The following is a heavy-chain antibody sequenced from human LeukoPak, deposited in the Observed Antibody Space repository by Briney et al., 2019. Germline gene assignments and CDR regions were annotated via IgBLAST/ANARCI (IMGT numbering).Heavy chain of an antibody. D-gene: IGHD1-26*01. CDR1: GGSFSGHY. CDR2: IIHGGSA. V-gene: IGHV4-34*12. J-gene: IGHJ4*02. Sequence: SETLSLTCAVYGGSFSGHYWSWIRQPPGKGLEWSGEIIHGGSANYNPSLKTRVTISVDTSKNQFSRNLSSGTAADPVVYCCARTSARGSSSIDYWGQGPLVTVSS. CDR3: ARTSARGSSSIDY.